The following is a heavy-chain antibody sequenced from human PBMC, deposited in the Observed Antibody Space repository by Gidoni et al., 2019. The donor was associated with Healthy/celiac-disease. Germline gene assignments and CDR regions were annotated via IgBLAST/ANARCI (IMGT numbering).Heavy chain of an antibody. J-gene: IGHJ4*02. CDR2: ISGSGGST. V-gene: IGHV3-23*01. CDR3: AKDPGNCSGGSCYLDYFDY. D-gene: IGHD2-15*01. CDR1: GFPFSSSA. Sequence: EVQLLESGGGLVQPGGSLRLSCAASGFPFSSSAMRWVRQAPGKGLEWVSAISGSGGSTYYADSVKGRFTISRDNSKNTLYLQMNSLRAEDTAVYYCAKDPGNCSGGSCYLDYFDYWGQGTLVTVSS.